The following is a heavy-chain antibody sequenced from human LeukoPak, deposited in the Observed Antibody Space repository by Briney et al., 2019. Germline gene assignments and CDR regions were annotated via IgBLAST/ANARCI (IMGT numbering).Heavy chain of an antibody. D-gene: IGHD1-26*01. V-gene: IGHV3-30*04. CDR1: GFTFSSYA. CDR3: AKDKGWGYSAYDCYGMDV. J-gene: IGHJ6*02. Sequence: GRSLRLSCAASGFTFSSYAMHWVRQAPGKGLEWVAVISYDGSNKYYADSVKGRFTISRDNSKNTLYLQMNSLRAEDTAVYYCAKDKGWGYSAYDCYGMDVWGQGTTVTVSS. CDR2: ISYDGSNK.